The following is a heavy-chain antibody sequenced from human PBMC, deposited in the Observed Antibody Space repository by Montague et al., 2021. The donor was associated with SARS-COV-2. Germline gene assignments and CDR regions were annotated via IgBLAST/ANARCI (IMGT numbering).Heavy chain of an antibody. CDR2: IGSAGDT. CDR3: ARGLRYFDWSPYGMDV. V-gene: IGHV3-13*01. D-gene: IGHD3-9*01. CDR1: GFTFSSCD. Sequence: SLRLSCAASGFTFSSCDMHWVRQTTGKGLEWVSAIGSAGDTYYPGSVKGRFTISRENAKNSLYLQMNSLRAGDTAVYYCARGLRYFDWSPYGMDVWGQGTTVTVSS. J-gene: IGHJ6*02.